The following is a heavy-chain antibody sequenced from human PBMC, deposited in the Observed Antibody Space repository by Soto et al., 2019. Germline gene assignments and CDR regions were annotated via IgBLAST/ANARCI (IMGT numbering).Heavy chain of an antibody. CDR2: IKQDGSEK. Sequence: PGVSLRLSCAASGFTFSSYWMSWVRQAPGKGLEWVANIKQDGSEKYYVESVKGRFTISRDNAKNSLYLQMNSLRAEDTAVYYCAREAVAHAFDIWGQGTMVTVSS. CDR1: GFTFSSYW. J-gene: IGHJ3*02. V-gene: IGHV3-7*01. CDR3: AREAVAHAFDI. D-gene: IGHD6-19*01.